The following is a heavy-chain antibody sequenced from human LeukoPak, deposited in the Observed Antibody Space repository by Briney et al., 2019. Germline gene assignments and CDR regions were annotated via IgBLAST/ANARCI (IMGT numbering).Heavy chain of an antibody. J-gene: IGHJ4*02. V-gene: IGHV4-34*01. CDR3: ARGRKRYCSGGSCPALDY. Sequence: SETLPLTCAVYGGSFSGYYWSRIRQPPGKGLEWIGEINHSGSTNYNPSLKSRVTISVDTSKNQFSLKLSSVTAADTAVYYCARGRKRYCSGGSCPALDYWGQGTLVTVSS. D-gene: IGHD2-15*01. CDR1: GGSFSGYY. CDR2: INHSGST.